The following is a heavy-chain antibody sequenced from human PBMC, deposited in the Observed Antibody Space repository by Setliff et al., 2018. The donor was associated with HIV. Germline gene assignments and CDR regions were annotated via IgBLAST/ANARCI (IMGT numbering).Heavy chain of an antibody. J-gene: IGHJ4*02. CDR1: GYSISSNYY. D-gene: IGHD3-22*01. V-gene: IGHV4-4*09. CDR2: IYTTGST. Sequence: SETLSLTCAVSGYSISSNYYWSWVRQPPGKGLEWIGYIYTTGSTNYNPSLTSRVTMSVDTSKNQFSLRLTSVTAADTAVYFCARLRITMIMMLNYFDYWGQGTLVTVSS. CDR3: ARLRITMIMMLNYFDY.